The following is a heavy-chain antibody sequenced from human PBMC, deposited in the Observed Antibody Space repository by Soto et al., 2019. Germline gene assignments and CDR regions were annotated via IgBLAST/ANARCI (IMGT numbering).Heavy chain of an antibody. CDR2: ITWNSGHI. V-gene: IGHV3-9*01. D-gene: IGHD3-22*01. Sequence: SLRLSCTASGFIFNNYAMHWVRQAPGKGLEWVSGITWNSGHIGYADSVKGRFTISRDNAENSLYLQMNSLRPEDTALYYCAKDTGDSSGYYYYYYYGMDVWGQGTKVTVSS. J-gene: IGHJ6*02. CDR3: AKDTGDSSGYYYYYYYGMDV. CDR1: GFIFNNYA.